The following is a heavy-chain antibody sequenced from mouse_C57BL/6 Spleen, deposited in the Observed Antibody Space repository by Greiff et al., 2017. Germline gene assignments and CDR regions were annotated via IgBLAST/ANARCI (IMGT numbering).Heavy chain of an antibody. D-gene: IGHD1-1*01. CDR1: GFTFSDYG. V-gene: IGHV5-17*01. Sequence: EVQLVESGGGLVKPGGSLKLSCAASGFTFSDYGMHWVRQAPEKGLEWVAYISSGSSTIYYADTVKGRFTISRDNAKNTLFLQMTSLRSEDTAMYYCARELAYYYGSSYFDYWGQGTTLTVSS. J-gene: IGHJ2*01. CDR3: ARELAYYYGSSYFDY. CDR2: ISSGSSTI.